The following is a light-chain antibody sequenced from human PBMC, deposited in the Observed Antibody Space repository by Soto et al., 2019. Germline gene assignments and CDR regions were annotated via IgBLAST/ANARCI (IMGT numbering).Light chain of an antibody. CDR3: LQDYNYPRT. CDR2: AAS. V-gene: IGKV1-6*01. Sequence: AIQMTQSPSSLSASVGDRVTITCRASQDIRNDLGWYQHKPGKAPKLLIYAASSLQSGVPSRFSGSGSGTDFTLTISSLQPEDFATYYCLQDYNYPRTFGQGTKVEVQ. CDR1: QDIRND. J-gene: IGKJ1*01.